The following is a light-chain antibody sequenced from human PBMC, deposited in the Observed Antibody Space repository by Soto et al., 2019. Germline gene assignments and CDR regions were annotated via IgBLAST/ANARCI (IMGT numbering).Light chain of an antibody. J-gene: IGLJ1*01. CDR1: SSDVGGHNS. V-gene: IGLV2-14*01. CDR3: SSYTSSSTLV. Sequence: QSALTQPASVSGSPGQSITISCTGTSSDVGGHNSVAWYQHNPGKAPKLMIYDVSIRPSGISSRFSGSKSGNTASLSISGRQAEDEADYYCSSYTSSSTLVFGTGTKVTV. CDR2: DVS.